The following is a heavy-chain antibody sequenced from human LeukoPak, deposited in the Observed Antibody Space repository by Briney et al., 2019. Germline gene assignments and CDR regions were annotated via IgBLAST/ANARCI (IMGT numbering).Heavy chain of an antibody. D-gene: IGHD4-23*01. Sequence: SETLSLTCAVYGGPFSGYYWSWIRQPPGEGLGWIGEINHSGSTNCNPSPKSRVTISVDTSKNQFSLKVGSVTAADTAVYYCARGGGAYYMDVWANGTTVTVSS. CDR1: GGPFSGYY. V-gene: IGHV4-34*01. J-gene: IGHJ6*03. CDR3: ARGGGAYYMDV. CDR2: INHSGST.